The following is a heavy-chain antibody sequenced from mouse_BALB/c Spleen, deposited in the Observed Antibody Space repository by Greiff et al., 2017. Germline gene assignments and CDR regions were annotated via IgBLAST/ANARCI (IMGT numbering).Heavy chain of an antibody. D-gene: IGHD2-14*01. J-gene: IGHJ2*01. V-gene: IGHV1-54*01. CDR2: INPGSGGT. CDR1: GYAFTNYL. Sequence: QVQLQQSGAELVRPGTSVKVSCKASGYAFTNYLIEWVKQRPGQGLEWIGVINPGSGGTNYNEKFKGKATLTADKSSSTAYMQLSSLTSDDSAVYFCARCGYRHGGDYWGQGTTLTVSS. CDR3: ARCGYRHGGDY.